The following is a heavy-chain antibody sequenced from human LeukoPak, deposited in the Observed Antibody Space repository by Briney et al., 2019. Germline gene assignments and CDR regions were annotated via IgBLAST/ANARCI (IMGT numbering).Heavy chain of an antibody. D-gene: IGHD1-26*01. Sequence: PSETLSLTCAVYGGSFSNYYWTWLRQPPGKGLEWIGEINHSGSTNYNPSLKSRVTISVDTSKNQFSLKLSSVTAADTAVYYCARGWIGWELLSNWFDPWGQGTLVTVSS. CDR3: ARGWIGWELLSNWFDP. CDR2: INHSGST. J-gene: IGHJ5*02. V-gene: IGHV4-34*01. CDR1: GGSFSNYY.